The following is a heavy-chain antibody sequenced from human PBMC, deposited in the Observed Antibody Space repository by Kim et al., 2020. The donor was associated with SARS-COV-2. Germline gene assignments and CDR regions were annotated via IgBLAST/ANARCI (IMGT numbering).Heavy chain of an antibody. CDR2: ISSSGSTI. V-gene: IGHV3-11*01. CDR3: ARDASPTLYYGDYQGWFDP. Sequence: GGSLRLSCAASGFTFSDYYMSWIRQAPGKGLEWVSYISSSGSTIYYADSVKGRFTISRDNAKNSLYQQMNSLRAEDTAVYYCARDASPTLYYGDYQGWFDPWGQGTLVTVSS. CDR1: GFTFSDYY. J-gene: IGHJ5*02. D-gene: IGHD4-17*01.